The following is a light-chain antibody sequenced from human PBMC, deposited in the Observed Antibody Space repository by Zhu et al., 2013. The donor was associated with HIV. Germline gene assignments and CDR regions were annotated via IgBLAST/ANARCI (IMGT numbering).Light chain of an antibody. CDR1: QSVSSSY. CDR3: QQYGDSPIT. J-gene: IGKJ5*01. V-gene: IGKV3-20*01. Sequence: EIVLTQSPGTLSLSPGERATLSCRASQSVSSSYLAWYQQKPGQAPRLVIYGASSRATAIPDRFSGSGSRTDFTLTINRLQPDDFAVYYCQQYGDSPITFGQGTRLEIK. CDR2: GAS.